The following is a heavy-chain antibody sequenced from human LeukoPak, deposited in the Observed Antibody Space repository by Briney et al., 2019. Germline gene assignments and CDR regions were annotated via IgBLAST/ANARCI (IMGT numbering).Heavy chain of an antibody. CDR3: ARRLVVQAVGYTAFDI. Sequence: SETLSLTCTVSGGSISSSSYYWGWIRQPPGKGLEWIGSIYYSGSTYYNPSLKSRVTISVDTSKNQFSLKLSSVTAADTAVYYCARRLVVQAVGYTAFDIWGQGTMVTVSS. CDR2: IYYSGST. CDR1: GGSISSSSYY. V-gene: IGHV4-39*01. D-gene: IGHD2-2*01. J-gene: IGHJ3*02.